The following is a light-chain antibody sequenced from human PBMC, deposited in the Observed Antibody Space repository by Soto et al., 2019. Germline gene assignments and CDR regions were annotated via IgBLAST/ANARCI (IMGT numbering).Light chain of an antibody. Sequence: EIVLTQSPGTLYLSPGDRATLSCRASQTVSFSYLAWYQQKPGQAPRLLIYGASSRATGIPDRFSGSESGTDFTLTISRLEPEDFAVYYCQQYGSSPLTFGGGTKVEIK. V-gene: IGKV3-20*01. CDR2: GAS. J-gene: IGKJ4*01. CDR1: QTVSFSY. CDR3: QQYGSSPLT.